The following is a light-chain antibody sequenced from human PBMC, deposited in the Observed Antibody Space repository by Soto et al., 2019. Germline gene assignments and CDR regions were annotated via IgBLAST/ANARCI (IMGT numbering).Light chain of an antibody. CDR1: QSVGTS. CDR3: QQYASSPWT. J-gene: IGKJ1*01. Sequence: EIVLTQSPATLSLSPGERATFSCKASQSVGTSLAWFQQKPGQAPRLLIYDASVRATGIPARFSGSGSGTDFTLTISRLQPEDIAMYYCQQYASSPWTFGQGTKVEIK. CDR2: DAS. V-gene: IGKV3-11*01.